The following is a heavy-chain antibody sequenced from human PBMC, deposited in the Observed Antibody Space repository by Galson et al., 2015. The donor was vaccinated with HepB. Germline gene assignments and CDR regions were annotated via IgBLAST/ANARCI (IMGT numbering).Heavy chain of an antibody. D-gene: IGHD3-10*01. CDR3: SRVPSGTYYYWVDL. J-gene: IGHJ4*02. CDR1: GFSFHDYA. CDR2: IRSKAYGGTA. V-gene: IGHV3-49*03. Sequence: SLRLSCAASGFSFHDYALSWFRQAPGKGLEWVGFIRSKAYGGTAEYAASVRGRFTTSREDSKSIVYLQMSSLKTEDTGVYYCSRVPSGTYYYWVDLWGQGTLVTVSS.